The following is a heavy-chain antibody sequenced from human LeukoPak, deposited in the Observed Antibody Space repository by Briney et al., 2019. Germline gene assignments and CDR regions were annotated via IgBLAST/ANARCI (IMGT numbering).Heavy chain of an antibody. V-gene: IGHV3-30*04. J-gene: IGHJ5*02. D-gene: IGHD3-10*01. Sequence: GGSLRLSYAASGFTFSSYAMHWVRQAPGKGLEWVAVISYDGSNKYYADSVKGRFTISRDNSKNTLHLQMNSLRAEDTAVYYCAKDLIMYYGSGRYYNVYYNWFDPWGQGTLVTVSS. CDR2: ISYDGSNK. CDR1: GFTFSSYA. CDR3: AKDLIMYYGSGRYYNVYYNWFDP.